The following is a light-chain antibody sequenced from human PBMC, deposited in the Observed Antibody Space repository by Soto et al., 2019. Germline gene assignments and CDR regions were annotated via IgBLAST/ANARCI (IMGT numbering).Light chain of an antibody. V-gene: IGKV3-11*01. CDR3: QQRRSWPPTIT. Sequence: EIVMTQSPATLSVSPGERVTLSCRAIQSISSNLAWYQQKPGQAHRLLIYDASYRATDIPPRFSGSGSGTDFTLTISSLEPEDFAVYYCQQRRSWPPTITFGQGTRLEIK. CDR1: QSISSN. J-gene: IGKJ5*01. CDR2: DAS.